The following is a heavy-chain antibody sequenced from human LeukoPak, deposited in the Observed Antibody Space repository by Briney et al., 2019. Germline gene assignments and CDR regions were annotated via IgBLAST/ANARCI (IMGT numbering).Heavy chain of an antibody. J-gene: IGHJ6*02. D-gene: IGHD4-23*01. Sequence: PSQTLSLTCTVSGGSVGSGGYYWSWIRQHQGKGLEWIVYISNSGSTFYNPSLKSRLTISVDTSKNQFSLKLSSVTAADTAVYYCARDQTTVVTPGYYYGMDVWGQGTTVTVSS. V-gene: IGHV4-31*03. CDR1: GGSVGSGGYY. CDR2: ISNSGST. CDR3: ARDQTTVVTPGYYYGMDV.